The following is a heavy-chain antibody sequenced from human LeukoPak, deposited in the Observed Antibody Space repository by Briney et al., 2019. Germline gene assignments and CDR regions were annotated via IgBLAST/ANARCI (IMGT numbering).Heavy chain of an antibody. CDR3: ARGGSRKVATITDNFDY. D-gene: IGHD5-24*01. CDR1: GGSIRSGDYY. J-gene: IGHJ4*02. CDR2: IYYSGNT. Sequence: SETLSLTCTVSGGSIRSGDYYWSWIRQPPGKGLEWIGYIYYSGNTYYNPSLKSRVTISVDTSKNQFSLKLSSVTAADTAVYFCARGGSRKVATITDNFDYWAREPWSPSPQ. V-gene: IGHV4-30-4*01.